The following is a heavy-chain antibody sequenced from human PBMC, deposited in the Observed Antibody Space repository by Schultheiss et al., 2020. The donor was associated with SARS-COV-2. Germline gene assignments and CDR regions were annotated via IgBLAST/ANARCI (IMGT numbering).Heavy chain of an antibody. CDR2: INHSGST. J-gene: IGHJ6*02. CDR1: GGSFSGYY. Sequence: SQTLSLTCAVYGGSFSGYYWSWIRQPPGKGLEWIGEINHSGSTNYNPSLKSRVTISVDTSKNQFSLKLSSVTAGDTAVYYCARTPYGMDVWGQGTTVTVSS. CDR3: ARTPYGMDV. V-gene: IGHV4-34*01.